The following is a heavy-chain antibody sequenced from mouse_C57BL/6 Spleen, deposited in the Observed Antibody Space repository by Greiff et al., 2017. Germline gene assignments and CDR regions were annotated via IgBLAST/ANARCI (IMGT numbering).Heavy chain of an antibody. CDR1: GYTFTSYW. CDR2: IHPNSGST. CDR3: SRSDYYGSSPAWFAY. J-gene: IGHJ3*01. Sequence: VQLQQPGAELVKPGASVKLSCKASGYTFTSYWMNWVKQRPGQGLEWIGMIHPNSGSTNYNEKFKSKATLTVDKSSSTAYMQLSSLTSEDSAVYYCSRSDYYGSSPAWFAYWGQGTLVTVSA. D-gene: IGHD1-1*01. V-gene: IGHV1-64*01.